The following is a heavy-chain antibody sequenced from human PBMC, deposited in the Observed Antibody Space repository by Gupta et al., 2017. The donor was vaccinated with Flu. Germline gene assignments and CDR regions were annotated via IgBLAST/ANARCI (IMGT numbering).Heavy chain of an antibody. J-gene: IGHJ3*02. CDR2: ISYDGSNK. Sequence: QVQLVESGGGVVQPGRSLRLSCAASGFTFSSYAMHWVRQAPGKGLEWVAVISYDGSNKYYADSVKGRFTISRDNSKNTLYLQMNSLRAEDTAVYYCARDLPGITGTYDAFDIWGQGTMVTVSS. CDR3: ARDLPGITGTYDAFDI. CDR1: GFTFSSYA. D-gene: IGHD1-7*01. V-gene: IGHV3-30-3*01.